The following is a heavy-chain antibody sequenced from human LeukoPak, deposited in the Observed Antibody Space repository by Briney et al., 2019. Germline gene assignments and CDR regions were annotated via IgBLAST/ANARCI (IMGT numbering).Heavy chain of an antibody. Sequence: GGSLRLSCAASGFTFSSYSMSWVRQAPGKGLEWVSSISSSSSYIYYADSVKGRFTISRDNAKNSLYLQMNSLRAEDTAVYYCARDRTDFWSGYPRPFDYWGQGTLVTVSS. CDR2: ISSSSSYI. D-gene: IGHD3-3*01. CDR1: GFTFSSYS. CDR3: ARDRTDFWSGYPRPFDY. V-gene: IGHV3-21*01. J-gene: IGHJ4*02.